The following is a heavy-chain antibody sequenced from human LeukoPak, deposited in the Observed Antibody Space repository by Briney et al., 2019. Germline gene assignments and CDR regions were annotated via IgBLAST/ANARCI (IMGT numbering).Heavy chain of an antibody. CDR3: VRGYFNWNYAGVGEYYYMDV. V-gene: IGHV1-8*02. D-gene: IGHD1-7*01. J-gene: IGHJ6*03. Sequence: ASVTVSCKASGYTFTTYDMHWVRQASGQGLEWMGWVSPNSGKTAYAQKFQDRVTMTRDTSISTGYMELSSLRSEDTAVYYCVRGYFNWNYAGVGEYYYMDVWGKGTTVTVS. CDR2: VSPNSGKT. CDR1: GYTFTTYD.